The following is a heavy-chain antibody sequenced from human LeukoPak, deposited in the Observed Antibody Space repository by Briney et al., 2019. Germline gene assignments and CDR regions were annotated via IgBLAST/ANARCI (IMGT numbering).Heavy chain of an antibody. CDR2: INSDGSST. D-gene: IGHD5-18*01. CDR3: ARGGAAMAYY. V-gene: IGHV3-74*01. J-gene: IGHJ4*02. CDR1: GFNFSSYW. Sequence: PGGSLRLSCAASGFNFSSYWMHWVRQAPGKGLVWVSRINSDGSSTSYADSMKGRFTLSRDNAKNTLYLQMNSLRVEDTAVYYCARGGAAMAYYWGQGTLVTVSS.